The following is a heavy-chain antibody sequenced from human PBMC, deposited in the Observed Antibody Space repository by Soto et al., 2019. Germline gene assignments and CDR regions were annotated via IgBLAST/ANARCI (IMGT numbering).Heavy chain of an antibody. CDR2: INHSGST. J-gene: IGHJ6*02. CDR1: GGSFSGYY. D-gene: IGHD6-13*01. CDR3: ARGYIAAAGIYYYYGMDV. Sequence: SETLSLTCAVYGGSFSGYYWSWIRQPPVKGLEWIGEINHSGSTNYNPSLKSRVTISVDTSKNQFSLKLSSVTAADTAVYYCARGYIAAAGIYYYYGMDVWGQGTTVTVSS. V-gene: IGHV4-34*01.